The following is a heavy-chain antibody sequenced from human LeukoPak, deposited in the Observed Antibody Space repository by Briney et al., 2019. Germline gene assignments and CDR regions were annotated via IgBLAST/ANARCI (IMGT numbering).Heavy chain of an antibody. V-gene: IGHV1-2*02. CDR3: ARMYSSGWYDGPFDY. Sequence: GASVKVSCKASGYTFTGYYMHWVRQAPGQGLEWMGWINPNSGGTNYAQKFQGRVTMTRDTSISTAYMELSRLRSDDTAVYYCARMYSSGWYDGPFDYWGQGTLVTVSS. J-gene: IGHJ4*02. D-gene: IGHD6-19*01. CDR1: GYTFTGYY. CDR2: INPNSGGT.